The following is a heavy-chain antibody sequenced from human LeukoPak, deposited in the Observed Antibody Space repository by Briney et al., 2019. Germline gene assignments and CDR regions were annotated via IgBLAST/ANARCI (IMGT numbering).Heavy chain of an antibody. J-gene: IGHJ6*03. CDR2: IIPIFGTA. CDR3: ARGVTLTDGYYYYMDV. Sequence: GASVKVSCKASGGTFSSYAISWVRQAPGQGLEWMGGIIPIFGTANYAQKFQGRVTITADESTSTAYMELSSLRSEDTAVYFCARGVTLTDGYYYYMDVWGKGTTVTVSS. CDR1: GGTFSSYA. D-gene: IGHD3-9*01. V-gene: IGHV1-69*13.